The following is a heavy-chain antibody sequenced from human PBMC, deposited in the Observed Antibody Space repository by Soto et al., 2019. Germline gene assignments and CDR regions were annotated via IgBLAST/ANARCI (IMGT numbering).Heavy chain of an antibody. CDR3: ARVEDDSGYDYDY. CDR2: ISSSSSYI. J-gene: IGHJ4*02. CDR1: GFTFSSYS. Sequence: EVQLVESGGGLVKPGGSLRLSCAASGFTFSSYSMNWVRQAPGKGLEWVSSISSSSSYIYYADSVKGRFTISRDNAKNSLYLQMNSLSAEDTAVYYCARVEDDSGYDYDYWGQGTLVTVST. V-gene: IGHV3-21*01. D-gene: IGHD5-12*01.